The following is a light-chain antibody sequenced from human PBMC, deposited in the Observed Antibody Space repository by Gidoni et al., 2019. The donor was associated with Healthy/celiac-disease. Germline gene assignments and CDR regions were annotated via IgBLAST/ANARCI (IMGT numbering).Light chain of an antibody. Sequence: EIVMTQSPATLSVSPGERATLSCRASQSVNSNLAWYQQKPGQAPRLLIYGASTRATGIPARFSGSGSGTEFTLTISSLQSEDFAVYYCQQYNNWLFLTFGQGTKVEIK. J-gene: IGKJ1*01. CDR3: QQYNNWLFLT. CDR2: GAS. V-gene: IGKV3-15*01. CDR1: QSVNSN.